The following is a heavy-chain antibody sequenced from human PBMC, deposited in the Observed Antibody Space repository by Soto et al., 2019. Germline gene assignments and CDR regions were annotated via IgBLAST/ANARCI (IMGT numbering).Heavy chain of an antibody. V-gene: IGHV4-30-4*01. CDR3: ARDDCGTSRCSYYYGMDV. J-gene: IGHJ6*02. D-gene: IGHD2-21*01. Sequence: QVHLQESGPGLVTPSQTLSLTCTVSGGSISSGDSYWSWIRQPPGKGLEWLGYIYYTGSIFYNPSLESRVTMSVETSKNQFSLQLSSVTSADTAVYYCARDDCGTSRCSYYYGMDVWGQGTTVTVSS. CDR2: IYYTGSI. CDR1: GGSISSGDSY.